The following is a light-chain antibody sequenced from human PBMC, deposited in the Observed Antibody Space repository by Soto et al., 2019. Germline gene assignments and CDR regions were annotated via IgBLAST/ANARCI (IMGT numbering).Light chain of an antibody. CDR1: QFVSSSY. CDR2: GAS. Sequence: EIVLTQSPGTLSLFPGATATLSCRASQFVSSSYLAWYQQKPGQAPRLLIYGASSRASGIPDRFSGSGSGTDFTLTISRLEPEDFAVYYCQQYGSSRTFGQGTKVDIK. CDR3: QQYGSSRT. V-gene: IGKV3-20*01. J-gene: IGKJ1*01.